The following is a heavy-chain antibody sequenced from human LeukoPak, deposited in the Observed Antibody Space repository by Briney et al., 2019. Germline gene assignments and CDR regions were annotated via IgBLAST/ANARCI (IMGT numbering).Heavy chain of an antibody. CDR1: RGSITTGLYY. J-gene: IGHJ5*02. V-gene: IGHV4-61*02. Sequence: SETLSLSSALSRGSITTGLYYSSSVRQPAGKGLGWLGRIYPSGNTNYTPSLERGVTISVDTAKNQFSLKLTSVPAADTALYYCARGQYDFWSGYDVNWFDPWGQGTLVTVSS. D-gene: IGHD3-3*01. CDR2: IYPSGNT. CDR3: ARGQYDFWSGYDVNWFDP.